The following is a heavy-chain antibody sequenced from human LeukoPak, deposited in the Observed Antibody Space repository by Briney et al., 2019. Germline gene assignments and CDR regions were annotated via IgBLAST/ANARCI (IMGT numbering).Heavy chain of an antibody. V-gene: IGHV3-23*01. J-gene: IGHJ4*02. CDR1: GFTFSSYA. D-gene: IGHD3-10*01. CDR2: ISGSGVST. Sequence: PGGSLRLSCAASGFTFSSYAMSWVRQAQGKGLEWGSTISGSGVSTYYADSVKGRFTISRANSKNTLFLQMNSLRAEDTAVYYCARRSGVGSYLDYWGQGTLVTVSS. CDR3: ARRSGVGSYLDY.